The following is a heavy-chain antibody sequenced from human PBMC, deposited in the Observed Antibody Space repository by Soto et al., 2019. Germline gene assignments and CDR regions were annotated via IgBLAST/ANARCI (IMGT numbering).Heavy chain of an antibody. J-gene: IGHJ4*02. CDR1: GFTFSSYG. Sequence: GGSLRLSCAASGFTFSSYGMHWVRQAPGKGLEWVAVISYDGSNKYYADSVKGRFTISRDNSKNTLYLQMNSLRAEDTAVYYCAKASDNEGPRIAVAGTTPFDYWGQGTLVTVSS. CDR2: ISYDGSNK. V-gene: IGHV3-30*18. CDR3: AKASDNEGPRIAVAGTTPFDY. D-gene: IGHD6-19*01.